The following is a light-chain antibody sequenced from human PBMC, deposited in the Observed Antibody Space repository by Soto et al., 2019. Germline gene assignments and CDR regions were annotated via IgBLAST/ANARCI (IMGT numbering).Light chain of an antibody. CDR2: DAS. CDR1: QSVCTF. Sequence: EIVLTQSPATLSLSPGERATLSCRASQSVCTFFAWFQQKPGQAPRLLIYDASKRATGVPARFSGRGSGTDFTLTIKSLGPDDFAVYDCQQCNTWPQWTFGQGPKVHIX. V-gene: IGKV3-11*01. J-gene: IGKJ1*01. CDR3: QQCNTWPQWT.